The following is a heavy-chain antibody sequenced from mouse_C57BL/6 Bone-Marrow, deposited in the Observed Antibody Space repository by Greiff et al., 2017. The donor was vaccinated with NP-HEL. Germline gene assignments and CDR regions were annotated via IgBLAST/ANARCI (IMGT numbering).Heavy chain of an antibody. CDR3: ARFLYDYDWGAYAMDY. D-gene: IGHD2-4*01. CDR2: INPSNGGT. V-gene: IGHV1-53*01. Sequence: QVQLQQPGTELVKPGASVKLSCKASGYTFTSYWMHWVKQRPGQGLEWIGNINPSNGGTNYNEKFKSKATLTVDKSSSTAYMQLSSRTSEDSAVYYCARFLYDYDWGAYAMDYWGQGTSVTVSS. J-gene: IGHJ4*01. CDR1: GYTFTSYW.